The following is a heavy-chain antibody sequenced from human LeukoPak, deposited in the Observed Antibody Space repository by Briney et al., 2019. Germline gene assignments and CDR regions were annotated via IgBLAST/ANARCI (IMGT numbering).Heavy chain of an antibody. CDR3: ARGITYGSGSYYGDAFDI. CDR1: GGSISSYY. D-gene: IGHD3-10*01. J-gene: IGHJ3*02. V-gene: IGHV4-59*01. Sequence: SETLSLTCTVSGGSISSYYWSWIRQPPGKGLEWIGYIYYSGSTNYNPSLKSRVTISVDTSKNQFSLKLGSVTAADTAVYYCARGITYGSGSYYGDAFDIWGQGTMVTVSS. CDR2: IYYSGST.